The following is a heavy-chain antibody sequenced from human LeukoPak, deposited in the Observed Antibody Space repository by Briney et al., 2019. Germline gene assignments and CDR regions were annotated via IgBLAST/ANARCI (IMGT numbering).Heavy chain of an antibody. D-gene: IGHD6-13*01. CDR1: GYTXTSYH. V-gene: IGHV1-46*01. Sequence: ASVKVSCKASGYTXTSYHMHGVRQAPGQGLEWMGIIYPIGGSTSYAQKFQGRVTMTRDTSTSTVYMELSSLRSEDTAVYYCARDSRSWSFDYWGQGTLVTVSS. CDR3: ARDSRSWSFDY. J-gene: IGHJ4*02. CDR2: IYPIGGST.